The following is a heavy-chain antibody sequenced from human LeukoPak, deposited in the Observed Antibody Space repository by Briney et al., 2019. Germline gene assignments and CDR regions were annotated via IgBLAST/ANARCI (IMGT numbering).Heavy chain of an antibody. Sequence: PGGSLRLSCAASGFTFSSYWMSWVRQAQGKGLEWVANIKQDGSEKYYVDSVKGRFTISRDNAKNSLYLQMNSLRAEDTAVYYCARDRGGYYFDYWGQGTLVTVSS. D-gene: IGHD3-10*01. CDR3: ARDRGGYYFDY. V-gene: IGHV3-7*01. CDR1: GFTFSSYW. J-gene: IGHJ4*02. CDR2: IKQDGSEK.